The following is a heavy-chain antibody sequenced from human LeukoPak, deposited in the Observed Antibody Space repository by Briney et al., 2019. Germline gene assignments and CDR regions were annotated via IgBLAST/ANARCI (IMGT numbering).Heavy chain of an antibody. V-gene: IGHV3-11*01. CDR2: ISSSGTII. D-gene: IGHD1-1*01. CDR1: GFTFSDYY. J-gene: IGHJ3*02. CDR3: VNEYHGAFDI. Sequence: GGSLRLSCEASGFTFSDYYMKWIRQASGEGLEWVSYISSSGTIIYYRDSVKGRFTISRDNAKNSLFLQMNSLKTEDTAVYYCVNEYHGAFDIWGQGTMVTVSS.